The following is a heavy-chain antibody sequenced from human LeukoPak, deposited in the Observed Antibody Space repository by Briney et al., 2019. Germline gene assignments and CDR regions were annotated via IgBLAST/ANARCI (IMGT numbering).Heavy chain of an antibody. CDR2: IYYSGST. J-gene: IGHJ4*02. Sequence: SETLSLTCTVSGVSISSYYWSWIRQPPGKGLEWIGYIYYSGSTNYNPSLKSRVTISVDTSKNQFSLKLSSVTAADTAVYYCARQGRATANKIAYWGQGTLVTVSS. D-gene: IGHD5-18*01. V-gene: IGHV4-59*01. CDR1: GVSISSYY. CDR3: ARQGRATANKIAY.